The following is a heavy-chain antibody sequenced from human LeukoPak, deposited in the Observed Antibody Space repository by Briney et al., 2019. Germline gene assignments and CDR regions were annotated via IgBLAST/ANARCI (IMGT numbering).Heavy chain of an antibody. D-gene: IGHD6-19*01. Sequence: GGSLRLFCAASGFTFSNYAMNWVRQAPGKGLEWVSVISVGGGTSYADSVKGRFTISRDNSKNTLYLQMNSLRAEDTAVYYCATETMAGTVDYWGQGTLVTVSS. CDR2: ISVGGGT. J-gene: IGHJ4*02. V-gene: IGHV3-23*01. CDR1: GFTFSNYA. CDR3: ATETMAGTVDY.